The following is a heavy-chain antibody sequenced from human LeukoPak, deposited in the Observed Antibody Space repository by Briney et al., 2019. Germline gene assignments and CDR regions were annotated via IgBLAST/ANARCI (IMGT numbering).Heavy chain of an antibody. J-gene: IGHJ4*02. CDR2: IKQDGSEK. CDR3: ARDASNYYDSSAFSY. Sequence: PGGSLRLSCAASGFTFSSYWMTWVRQAPGKGLEWVANIKQDGSEKYYVDSVKGRFTISRDNAKNSLYLQMNSLRAEDTALYYCARDASNYYDSSAFSYWGQGTLVTVSS. CDR1: GFTFSSYW. V-gene: IGHV3-7*01. D-gene: IGHD3-22*01.